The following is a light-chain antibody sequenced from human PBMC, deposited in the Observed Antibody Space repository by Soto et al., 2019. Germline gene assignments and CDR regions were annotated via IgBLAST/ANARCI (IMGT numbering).Light chain of an antibody. CDR1: QSISRW. V-gene: IGKV1-5*01. Sequence: DIQMTQSPSTLSASVGDRVTITCRASQSISRWVAWYQQKPGKAPKLLIYDASSLESGVPARFSGSGSGTEFTLSISSLQPDDFATYYCKQYDTYRTFGQRTKVEIK. J-gene: IGKJ1*01. CDR2: DAS. CDR3: KQYDTYRT.